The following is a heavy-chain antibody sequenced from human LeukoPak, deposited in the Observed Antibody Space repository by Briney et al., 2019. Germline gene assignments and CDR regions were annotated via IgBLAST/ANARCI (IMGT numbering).Heavy chain of an antibody. D-gene: IGHD1-14*01. CDR1: GYTFTGYF. CDR3: ARENRGGTSISSHIYYFDY. CDR2: INPNSGGT. J-gene: IGHJ4*02. Sequence: ASVKVSCKASGYTFTGYFMHWVRQAPGQGLEWMGRINPNSGGTNYAQRFQGRVTMTRDTSTSTAYMELSRLRSGDTAVYYCARENRGGTSISSHIYYFDYWGQGTLVTVSS. V-gene: IGHV1-2*06.